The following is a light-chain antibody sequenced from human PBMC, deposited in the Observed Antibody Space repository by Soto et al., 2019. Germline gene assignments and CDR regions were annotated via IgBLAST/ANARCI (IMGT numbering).Light chain of an antibody. CDR1: QSISSY. CDR2: TAS. Sequence: DIQMTQSPSSLSASVGDRVTIACRARQSISSYLNWFQKKPGKPPNLLFYTASSLQSGVPSRFSGSGSGTDLTLTISSLQPEDFATYYCQQSYSTPRTFGQGTKVENK. J-gene: IGKJ1*01. CDR3: QQSYSTPRT. V-gene: IGKV1-39*01.